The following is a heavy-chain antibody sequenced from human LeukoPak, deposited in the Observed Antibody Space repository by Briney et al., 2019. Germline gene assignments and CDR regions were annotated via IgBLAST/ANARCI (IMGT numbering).Heavy chain of an antibody. D-gene: IGHD6-6*01. CDR1: GFTFGDYA. Sequence: PGRSLRLSCTASGFTFGDYAMSWVRQAPGKGLEWVGIIRSKAYGGTTEYAASVKGRFTISRDDSKSIAYLQMNSLKTEDTAVYYCTRAISSSPPWVDYYYYYMDVWGKGTTVTVSS. V-gene: IGHV3-49*04. CDR3: TRAISSSPPWVDYYYYYMDV. J-gene: IGHJ6*03. CDR2: IRSKAYGGTT.